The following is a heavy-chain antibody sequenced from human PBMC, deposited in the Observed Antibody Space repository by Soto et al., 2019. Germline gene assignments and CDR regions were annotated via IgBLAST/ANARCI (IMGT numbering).Heavy chain of an antibody. CDR2: MNPNSGNT. CDR1: GYTFTSYD. V-gene: IGHV1-8*01. J-gene: IGHJ5*02. CDR3: ARSPSGSRHQGGWFDP. Sequence: QVQLVQSGAEVKKPGASVKVSCKASGYTFTSYDINWVRQATGQGLEWMGWMNPNSGNTGYAQKFQGRVTMTRNTSISTAYMELSSLRSEDTAVYYWARSPSGSRHQGGWFDPWGQGTLVTVSS. D-gene: IGHD1-26*01.